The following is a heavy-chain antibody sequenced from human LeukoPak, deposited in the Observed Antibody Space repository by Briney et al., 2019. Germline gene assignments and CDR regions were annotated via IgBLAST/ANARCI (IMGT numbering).Heavy chain of an antibody. Sequence: DSVKVSCKASGGTFSSYAISWVRQAPGQGLEWMGWINPNSGGTNYAQKFQGRVTMTRDTSISTAYMELSRLRSDDTAVYYGARGTKWEQGGGTSDYWGQGTLVTVSS. CDR3: ARGTKWEQGGGTSDY. CDR1: GGTFSSYA. CDR2: INPNSGGT. V-gene: IGHV1-2*02. D-gene: IGHD1-26*01. J-gene: IGHJ4*02.